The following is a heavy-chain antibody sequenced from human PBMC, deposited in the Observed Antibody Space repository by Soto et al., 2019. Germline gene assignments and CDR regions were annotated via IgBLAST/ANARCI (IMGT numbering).Heavy chain of an antibody. D-gene: IGHD3-9*01. Sequence: PAGALGLSCSASGVSFSLDGMRWVLQAPGKGLDWVAVIGYEGTKKYYADSVKGRFTISRDNSKNTLDLQMNSLRADDTAVYYCARSPYNTGYHYGMDVWGQGTTVTVSS. V-gene: IGHV3-33*01. CDR1: GVSFSLDG. J-gene: IGHJ6*02. CDR3: ARSPYNTGYHYGMDV. CDR2: IGYEGTKK.